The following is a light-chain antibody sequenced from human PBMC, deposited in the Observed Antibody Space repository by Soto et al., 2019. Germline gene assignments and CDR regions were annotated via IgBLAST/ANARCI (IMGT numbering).Light chain of an antibody. V-gene: IGLV2-14*01. CDR1: SSDVGGSKY. CDR2: EVA. Sequence: QSALTQPASVSGYPGQSITISCTGTSSDVGGSKYVSWYQQHPGEAPKLILYEVAYRPSGVSNRFSGAKSGNTASVTVSGLRAEYEADYYCSSKPSSGTLYVFGTGTKVTVL. CDR3: SSKPSSGTLYV. J-gene: IGLJ1*01.